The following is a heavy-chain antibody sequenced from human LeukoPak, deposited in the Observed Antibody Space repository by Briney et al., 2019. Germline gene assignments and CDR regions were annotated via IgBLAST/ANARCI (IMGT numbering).Heavy chain of an antibody. V-gene: IGHV3-30*18. D-gene: IGHD2-2*02. CDR1: GFTFSSYG. CDR2: ISYDASNK. CDR3: AKDLRIYCSSTSCYSGIDY. J-gene: IGHJ4*02. Sequence: GRSLRLSCAASGFTFSSYGMHWVRQAPGKGLEWVAVISYDASNKYYADSVKGRFTISRDNSKNTLYLQMNSLRAEDTAVYYCAKDLRIYCSSTSCYSGIDYWGQGTLVIVSS.